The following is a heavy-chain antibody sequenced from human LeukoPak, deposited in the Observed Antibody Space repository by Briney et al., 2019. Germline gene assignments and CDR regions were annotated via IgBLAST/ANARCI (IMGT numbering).Heavy chain of an antibody. Sequence: PGGSLRLSCTVSGSTISGYWMSWVRQAPGKGLEWVANIKQDGSEKYYVDSVKGRFTISRDNAKVSLYLQLDSLRVEDTAIYYCVRDWGFWGRGTLVIVSS. J-gene: IGHJ4*02. CDR2: IKQDGSEK. CDR1: GSTISGYW. V-gene: IGHV3-7*03. D-gene: IGHD3-16*01. CDR3: VRDWGF.